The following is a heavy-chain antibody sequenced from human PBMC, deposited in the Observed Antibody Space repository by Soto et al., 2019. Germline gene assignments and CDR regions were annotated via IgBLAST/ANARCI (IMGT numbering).Heavy chain of an antibody. CDR2: INHSGST. J-gene: IGHJ6*02. CDR1: GGSFSGYY. D-gene: IGHD2-8*01. V-gene: IGHV4-34*01. CDR3: ARTRVYAIRNYYYGMDV. Sequence: QVQLQQWGAGLLKPSETLSLTCAVYGGSFSGYYWSWIRQPPGKGLAWIGEINHSGSTNYNPSLMSRVTISVDTSKNQCSLKLSSVTAADTAVYYCARTRVYAIRNYYYGMDVWGQGTTVTVSS.